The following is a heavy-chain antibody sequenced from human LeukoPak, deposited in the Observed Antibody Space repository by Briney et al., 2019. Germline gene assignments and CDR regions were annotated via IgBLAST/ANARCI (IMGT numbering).Heavy chain of an antibody. CDR2: ISSSGSTI. CDR1: GFTFSDYY. D-gene: IGHD2-21*02. CDR3: AKDRHCNGDCLLFDY. J-gene: IGHJ4*02. V-gene: IGHV3-11*04. Sequence: PGGSLRLSCAASGFTFSDYYMSWIRQAPGKGLEWVSYISSSGSTIYYADSVKGRFTISRDNSKNTLYLQMNSLRAEDTAVYYCAKDRHCNGDCLLFDYWGQGTLVTVSS.